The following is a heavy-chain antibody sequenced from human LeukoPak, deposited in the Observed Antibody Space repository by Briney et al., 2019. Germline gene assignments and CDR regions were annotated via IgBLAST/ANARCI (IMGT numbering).Heavy chain of an antibody. CDR2: IYYSGST. V-gene: IGHV4-30-4*01. D-gene: IGHD4-17*01. Sequence: SETLSLTCTVSGGSISSGDYYWSWIRQPPGKGLEWIGYIYYSGSTYYNPSLKSRVTISVDTSKNQFSLKLSSMTAADTAVYYCARGTTEFPGYWGQGTLVTVSS. CDR3: ARGTTEFPGY. CDR1: GGSISSGDYY. J-gene: IGHJ4*02.